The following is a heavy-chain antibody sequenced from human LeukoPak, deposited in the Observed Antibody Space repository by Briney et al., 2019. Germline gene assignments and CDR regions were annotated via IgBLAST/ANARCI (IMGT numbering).Heavy chain of an antibody. CDR2: ITNSGNSK. J-gene: IGHJ5*02. V-gene: IGHV3-48*01. Sequence: PGGSLRLSCAASEFTFSSYSMNWVRQAPGKGLEWVSYITNSGNSKSYADSVKGRFTISRDNTKNSLYLQVNGLRAEDTAVYYCAGAPHYYDSSGYYTWGQGTLVTVSS. D-gene: IGHD3-22*01. CDR3: AGAPHYYDSSGYYT. CDR1: EFTFSSYS.